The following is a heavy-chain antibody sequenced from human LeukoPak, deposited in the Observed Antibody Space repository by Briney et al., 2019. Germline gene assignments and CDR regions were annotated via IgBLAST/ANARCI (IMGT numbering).Heavy chain of an antibody. CDR3: ARESGDYTLFDY. J-gene: IGHJ4*02. CDR1: GGSISSSSYY. D-gene: IGHD4-17*01. Sequence: SSETLSLTCTVSGGSISSSSYYWGWIRQPPGKGLEWIGSMYYSGNTYYNPSLKSRVTISVDTSKNQFSLKLSSVTAADTAVYYCARESGDYTLFDYWGQGTLVTVSS. CDR2: MYYSGNT. V-gene: IGHV4-39*02.